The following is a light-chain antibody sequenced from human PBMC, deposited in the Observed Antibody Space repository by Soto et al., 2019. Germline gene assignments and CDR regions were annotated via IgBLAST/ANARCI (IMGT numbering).Light chain of an antibody. J-gene: IGLJ2*01. CDR1: SSNIGAGYD. CDR2: GNS. Sequence: QSVLTQPPSVSGAPGQRVTISCTGNSSNIGAGYDVHWYQLLPGTAPKLLIYGNSNRPSGVPDRFSGSKPGTSASLAITGLQAEDEADYYCQSYDSSLSGSVFGGGTKLTVL. V-gene: IGLV1-40*01. CDR3: QSYDSSLSGSV.